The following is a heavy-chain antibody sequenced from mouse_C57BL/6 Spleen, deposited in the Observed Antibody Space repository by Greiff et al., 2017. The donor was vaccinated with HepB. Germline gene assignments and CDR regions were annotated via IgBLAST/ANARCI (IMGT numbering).Heavy chain of an antibody. J-gene: IGHJ3*01. V-gene: IGHV1-55*01. CDR2: IYPGSGST. CDR3: AGWGFISTVVAPCSY. D-gene: IGHD1-1*01. CDR1: GYTFTSYW. Sequence: QVQLKQPGAELVKPGASVKMSCKASGYTFTSYWITWVKQRPGQGLEWIGDIYPGSGSTNYNEKFKSKATLTVDTSSSTAYMQRSSLTSEDSAVYYCAGWGFISTVVAPCSYWGQGTLVTVSA.